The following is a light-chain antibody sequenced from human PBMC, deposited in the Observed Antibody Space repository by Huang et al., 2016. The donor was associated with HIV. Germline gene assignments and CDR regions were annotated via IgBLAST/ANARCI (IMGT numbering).Light chain of an antibody. Sequence: EIVLRQSPATLSLSPGERATLSCRASQSVSSYLAWYQQKPGQAPRLLIYDAYNRATGIPARFSGSGSGTDFTLTISSLEPEDFAVYYCQQRSNWPPAFGQGTRLEIK. J-gene: IGKJ5*01. CDR1: QSVSSY. CDR2: DAY. CDR3: QQRSNWPPA. V-gene: IGKV3-11*01.